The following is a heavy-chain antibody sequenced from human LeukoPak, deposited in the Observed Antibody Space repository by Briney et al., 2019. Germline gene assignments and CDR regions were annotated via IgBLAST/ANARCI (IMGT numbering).Heavy chain of an antibody. J-gene: IGHJ4*02. Sequence: SGTLSLTCGVSSGTIISSHWWSWVRQPPGKGLEWIGDIYHNGSSNYNPSLKSRVTFSVDKSNNQFSLRLNSVTAADTAVYYCASLKGATTFSRNFDFWGQGTLVTVSS. CDR3: ASLKGATTFSRNFDF. V-gene: IGHV4-4*02. D-gene: IGHD2/OR15-2a*01. CDR2: IYHNGSS. CDR1: SGTIISSHW.